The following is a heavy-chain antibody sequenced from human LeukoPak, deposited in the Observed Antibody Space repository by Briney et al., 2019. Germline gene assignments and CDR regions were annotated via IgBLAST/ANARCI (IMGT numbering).Heavy chain of an antibody. Sequence: GGSLRLSCAASGFTFSNYGMHWVRQAPGKGLEWVSAISGSGGSTYYADSVKGRFTISRDNSKNTLYLQMNSLRAEDTAVYYCAKDHRKRFDYWGQGTLVTVSS. J-gene: IGHJ4*02. CDR2: ISGSGGST. CDR1: GFTFSNYG. CDR3: AKDHRKRFDY. D-gene: IGHD3-16*02. V-gene: IGHV3-23*01.